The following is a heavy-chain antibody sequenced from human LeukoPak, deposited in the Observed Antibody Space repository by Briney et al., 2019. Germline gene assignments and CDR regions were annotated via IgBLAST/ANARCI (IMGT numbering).Heavy chain of an antibody. Sequence: PGGSLRLSCAASRFTLSNYAMSWVRRAPGKGLEWVAAISASGGSTYYADSVKGRFTISRDNSKNTLYLQMNNLRAEDTAVYYCAKGGWGDPFDYWGQGTLVTVSS. CDR3: AKGGWGDPFDY. CDR1: RFTLSNYA. CDR2: ISASGGST. D-gene: IGHD3-16*01. V-gene: IGHV3-23*01. J-gene: IGHJ4*02.